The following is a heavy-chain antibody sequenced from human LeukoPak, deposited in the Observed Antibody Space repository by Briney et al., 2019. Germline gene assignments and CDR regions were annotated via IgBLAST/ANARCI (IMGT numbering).Heavy chain of an antibody. Sequence: GGSLRLSCAASGFTFEDYAMHWVRHGPGKGLEWVSLISGNGNNIYYADSVKGGFTISRDNSKNSLYLQMNSLRTEDTALYYCAKDLPQYYDFWSGYYGGFDYWGQGTLVTVSS. V-gene: IGHV3-43*02. CDR2: ISGNGNNI. CDR1: GFTFEDYA. J-gene: IGHJ4*02. CDR3: AKDLPQYYDFWSGYYGGFDY. D-gene: IGHD3-3*01.